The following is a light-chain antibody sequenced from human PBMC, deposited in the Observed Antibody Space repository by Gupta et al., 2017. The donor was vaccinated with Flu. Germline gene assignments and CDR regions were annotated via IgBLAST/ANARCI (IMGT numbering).Light chain of an antibody. Sequence: DIQMTQSPSTLSASVGDRVTITCRASQSISSWLAWYQQKPGKVPKVLIYKASSLESEVPSRFSGAGSGTEFTLTISSLQPDDFATYYCQQYARYSTFGQGTKVEIK. CDR3: QQYARYST. V-gene: IGKV1-5*03. J-gene: IGKJ1*01. CDR2: KAS. CDR1: QSISSW.